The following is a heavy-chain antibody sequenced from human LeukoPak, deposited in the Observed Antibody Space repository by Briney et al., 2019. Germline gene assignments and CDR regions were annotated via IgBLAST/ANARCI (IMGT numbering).Heavy chain of an antibody. CDR2: ISGSGGST. Sequence: GGSLRLSYAASGFTFSSYAMSWVRQAPGKGLEWVSAISGSGGSTYYADSVKGRFTISRDNSKNTLYLQMNSLRAEDTAVYYCAKVGGSYDYFDYWGQGTLVTVSS. CDR1: GFTFSSYA. CDR3: AKVGGSYDYFDY. D-gene: IGHD1-26*01. V-gene: IGHV3-23*01. J-gene: IGHJ4*02.